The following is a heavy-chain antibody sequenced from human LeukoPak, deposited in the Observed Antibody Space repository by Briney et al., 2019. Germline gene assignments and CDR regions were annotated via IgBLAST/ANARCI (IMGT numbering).Heavy chain of an antibody. CDR1: GHSLSSGYY. CDR2: VYHSGST. J-gene: IGHJ4*02. V-gene: IGHV4-38-2*01. D-gene: IGHD6-19*01. Sequence: PSETMSPTCAVSGHSLSSGYYWGGIRQPPGKGLECIGSVYHSGSTYYNPSLKSRVTISVDTSKNQFSLKLSSVTAADTAVYYCVRKYSSGWYGPFDYWGQGALVTVSS. CDR3: VRKYSSGWYGPFDY.